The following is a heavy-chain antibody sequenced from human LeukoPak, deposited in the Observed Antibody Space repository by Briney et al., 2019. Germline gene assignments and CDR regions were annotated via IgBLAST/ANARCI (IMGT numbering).Heavy chain of an antibody. CDR2: IYYSGTT. CDR3: ARGPGRITIFGVVPADYYYYMDV. J-gene: IGHJ6*03. V-gene: IGHV4-39*07. Sequence: SETLSLTCTVSGGSISSSPYYWGWIRQPPGKGLEWIGSIYYSGTTHYNPSLESRVTISVDTSKNQFSLKLSSVTAADTAVYYCARGPGRITIFGVVPADYYYYMDVWGKGTTVTVSS. D-gene: IGHD3-3*01. CDR1: GGSISSSPYY.